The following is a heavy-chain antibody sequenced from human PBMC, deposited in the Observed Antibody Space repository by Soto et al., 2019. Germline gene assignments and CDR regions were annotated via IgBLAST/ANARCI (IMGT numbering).Heavy chain of an antibody. V-gene: IGHV3-7*01. CDR2: IKQDGNEK. CDR1: GFTFSSCA. J-gene: IGHJ4*02. Sequence: GGSLRLSCAASGFTFSSCAMSWVRQAPGKGLEWVANIKQDGNEKYYVDSVKGRFTISRDNAKNSLYLQIDSLRAEDTAVYYCASGRQLVLNYWGQGTQVTV. D-gene: IGHD6-6*01. CDR3: ASGRQLVLNY.